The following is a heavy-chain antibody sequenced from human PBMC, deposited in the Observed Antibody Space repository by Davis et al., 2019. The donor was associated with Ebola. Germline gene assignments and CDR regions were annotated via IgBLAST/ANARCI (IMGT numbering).Heavy chain of an antibody. D-gene: IGHD3-22*01. CDR3: AVLYYYDPSAYFLGPRKNDY. CDR1: GFTFTNSA. V-gene: IGHV1-58*02. Sequence: SVKVSCKASGFTFTNSARQWMRQARGQRLEWIGWIVADSGNSNYAQNFHGRVTITRDMYTSTAYLEMKSLRSEDTAVYYCAVLYYYDPSAYFLGPRKNDYWGQGTLVTVSS. J-gene: IGHJ4*02. CDR2: IVADSGNS.